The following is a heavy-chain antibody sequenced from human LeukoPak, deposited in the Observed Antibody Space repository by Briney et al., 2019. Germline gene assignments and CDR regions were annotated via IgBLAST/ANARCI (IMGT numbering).Heavy chain of an antibody. V-gene: IGHV1-46*01. CDR2: INPSGGST. J-gene: IGHJ6*02. CDR3: ASLLGDYVGSYYGMDV. D-gene: IGHD4-17*01. Sequence: ASVKVSCKASGYTFTSYYMHWARQAPGQGLEWMGIINPSGGSTSYAQKFQGRVTMTRDTSTSTVYMELSSLRSEDTAVYYCASLLGDYVGSYYGMDVWGQGTTVTVSS. CDR1: GYTFTSYY.